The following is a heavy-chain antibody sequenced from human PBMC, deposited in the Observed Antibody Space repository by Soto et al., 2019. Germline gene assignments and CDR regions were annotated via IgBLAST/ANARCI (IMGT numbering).Heavy chain of an antibody. CDR2: IYSGGST. CDR3: ASVDYGAYYFDY. J-gene: IGHJ4*02. D-gene: IGHD4-17*01. V-gene: IGHV3-53*01. CDR1: GFTVSSNY. Sequence: PGGSLRLSCAASGFTVSSNYMSWVRQAPGKGLEWVSVIYSGGSTYYADSVKGRFTISRDNSKNTLYLQMNSLRAEDTAVYYCASVDYGAYYFDYWGQGTLVTVSS.